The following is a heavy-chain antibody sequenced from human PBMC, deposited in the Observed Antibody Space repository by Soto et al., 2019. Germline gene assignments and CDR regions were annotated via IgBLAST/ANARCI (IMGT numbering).Heavy chain of an antibody. CDR1: GFTFSSYG. D-gene: IGHD3-22*01. V-gene: IGHV3-30*18. CDR3: AKDLLYYDSSGPDY. Sequence: GGSLRLSCAASGFTFSSYGMHWFRQAPGKGLEWVAVISYDGSNKYYADSVKGRFTISRDNSKNTLYLQMNSLRAEDTAVYYCAKDLLYYDSSGPDYWGQGTLVTVSS. CDR2: ISYDGSNK. J-gene: IGHJ4*02.